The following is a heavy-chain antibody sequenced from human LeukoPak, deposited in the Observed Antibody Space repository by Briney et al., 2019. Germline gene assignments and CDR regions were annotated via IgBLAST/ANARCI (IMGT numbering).Heavy chain of an antibody. V-gene: IGHV1-69*06. D-gene: IGHD3-9*01. CDR3: ARVGNYDILTGYHTFDY. CDR1: GGTFSSYA. Sequence: SVKVSCKASGGTFSSYAISWVRQAPGQGLEWMGGIIPIFGTANYAQKFQGRVTITADKSTSTAYMELSSLRSEDTAVYYCARVGNYDILTGYHTFDYWGQGTLVTVSS. J-gene: IGHJ4*02. CDR2: IIPIFGTA.